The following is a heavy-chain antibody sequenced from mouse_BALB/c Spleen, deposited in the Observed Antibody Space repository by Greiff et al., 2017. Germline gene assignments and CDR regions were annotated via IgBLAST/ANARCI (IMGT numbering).Heavy chain of an antibody. CDR1: GYTFTSYW. J-gene: IGHJ4*01. D-gene: IGHD2-4*01. Sequence: QVQLKQSGAELAKPGASVKMSCKASGYTFTSYWMHWVKQRPGQGLEWIGYVNPSTGYTEYNQKFKDKATLTADKSSSTAYMQLSSLTSEDSAVYYCARSRSMITTGYYAMDYWGQGTSGTGSS. CDR2: VNPSTGYT. V-gene: IGHV1-7*01. CDR3: ARSRSMITTGYYAMDY.